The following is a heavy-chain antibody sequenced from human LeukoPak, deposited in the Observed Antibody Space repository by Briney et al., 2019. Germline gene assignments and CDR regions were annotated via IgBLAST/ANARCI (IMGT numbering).Heavy chain of an antibody. CDR3: AKDGAGDYYYYYYMDV. V-gene: IGHV3-43*01. J-gene: IGHJ6*03. CDR2: ISWDGGST. D-gene: IGHD2-21*02. Sequence: GGSLRLSCAASGFTFSSYAMHWVRQAPGKGLEWVSLISWDGGSTYYADSVKGRFTISRDNSKNSLYLQMNSLRTEDTALYYCAKDGAGDYYYYYYMDVWGKGTTVTVSS. CDR1: GFTFSSYA.